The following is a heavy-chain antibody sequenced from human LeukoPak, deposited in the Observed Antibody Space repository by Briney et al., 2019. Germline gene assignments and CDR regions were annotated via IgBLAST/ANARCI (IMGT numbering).Heavy chain of an antibody. Sequence: GGSLRLSCVTSGFTFRHYYMTWIRQAPGKGLEWVSYISGTGNNKYYADSVKGRFTISRDNAQNSLYLQMSCLRAEDTAMYYCARDYSESEYFFDYWGQGSLVAVSS. V-gene: IGHV3-11*01. J-gene: IGHJ4*02. CDR1: GFTFRHYY. D-gene: IGHD1-26*01. CDR3: ARDYSESEYFFDY. CDR2: ISGTGNNK.